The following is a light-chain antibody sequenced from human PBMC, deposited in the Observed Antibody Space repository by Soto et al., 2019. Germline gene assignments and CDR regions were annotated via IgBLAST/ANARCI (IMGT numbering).Light chain of an antibody. V-gene: IGLV1-51*01. CDR2: DNN. J-gene: IGLJ1*01. CDR1: SSNIGNNY. Sequence: QSALTQPPSVSAAPGQKVTISCSGSSSNIGNNYASWYQQLPGTAPKLLIYDNNKRPSGIPDRFSGSKSGTSATLGITGLQTGDEADYYCGTCDSSLSALVFGTGTKVTVL. CDR3: GTCDSSLSALV.